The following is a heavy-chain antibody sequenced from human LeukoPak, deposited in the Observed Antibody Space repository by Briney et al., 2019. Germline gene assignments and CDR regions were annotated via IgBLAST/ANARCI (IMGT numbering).Heavy chain of an antibody. CDR1: GYTFTGYY. Sequence: GASVKVSCKASGYTFTGYYMHWVRQAPGQGLEWMGWTNPNSGGTNYAQKFQGRVTMTRDTSISTAYMELSRLRSDDTAVYYCARDFIVVVPAGFDPWGQGTLVTVSS. CDR2: TNPNSGGT. J-gene: IGHJ5*02. V-gene: IGHV1-2*02. CDR3: ARDFIVVVPAGFDP. D-gene: IGHD2-2*01.